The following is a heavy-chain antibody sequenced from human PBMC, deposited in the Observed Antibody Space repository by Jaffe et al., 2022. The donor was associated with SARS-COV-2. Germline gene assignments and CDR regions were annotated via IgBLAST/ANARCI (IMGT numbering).Heavy chain of an antibody. J-gene: IGHJ4*02. Sequence: DVQLVESGGDLVQPGGSLRLSCGASGFTFSHYYMTWVRHIPGKGLEWVANIGPDGSDKYYVDSLEGRFTISRDNAKNSLFLQMSSLRAEDTAVYYCARDTGKRTVDYWGQGTLVTVSS. CDR1: GFTFSHYY. CDR2: IGPDGSDK. CDR3: ARDTGKRTVDY. D-gene: IGHD1-1*01. V-gene: IGHV3-7*01.